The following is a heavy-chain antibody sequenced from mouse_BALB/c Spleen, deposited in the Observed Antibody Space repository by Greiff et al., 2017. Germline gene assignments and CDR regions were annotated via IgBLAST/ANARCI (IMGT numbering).Heavy chain of an antibody. V-gene: IGHV5-17*02. Sequence: DVMLVESGGGLVQPGGSRTLSCAASGFTFSSFGMHWVRQAPEKGLEWVAYISSGSSTIYYADTVTGRFTISRDNPKNILFLQMTSLRSENTAMYYCRRWQEEMDYWGQGTTVTVSS. CDR1: GFTFSSFG. CDR3: RRWQEEMDY. J-gene: IGHJ2*01. CDR2: ISSGSSTI.